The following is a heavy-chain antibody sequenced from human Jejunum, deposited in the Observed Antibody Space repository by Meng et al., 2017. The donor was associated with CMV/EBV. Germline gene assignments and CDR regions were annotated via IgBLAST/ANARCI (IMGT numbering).Heavy chain of an antibody. D-gene: IGHD2-15*01. J-gene: IGHJ6*02. CDR3: TKDILYCSGGACTPGNYDYFYGMDV. V-gene: IGHV3-9*01. CDR2: ISWDSANV. Sequence: WVRPAPGKGLEWVSGISWDSANVGYADSVKVRFTISRDNAKKSLYLQMNNLTAADTAFYYCTKDILYCSGGACTPGNYDYFYGMDVWGQGTTVTVSS.